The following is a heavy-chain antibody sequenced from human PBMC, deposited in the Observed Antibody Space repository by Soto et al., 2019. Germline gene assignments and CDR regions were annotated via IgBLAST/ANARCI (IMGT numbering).Heavy chain of an antibody. CDR1: GYTFTSYG. J-gene: IGHJ6*03. CDR3: GRCGGDCQYYYYYYIDV. Sequence: QVQLVQSGAEVKKPGASVKVSCKASGYTFTSYGISWVRQAPGQGLEWMGWISAYNGNTNYAQKLQGRVTMTTDTSTSTAYRELRSLRSDDTAVYYCGRCGGDCQYYYYYYIDVWGKGTTVTVSS. D-gene: IGHD2-21*01. CDR2: ISAYNGNT. V-gene: IGHV1-18*01.